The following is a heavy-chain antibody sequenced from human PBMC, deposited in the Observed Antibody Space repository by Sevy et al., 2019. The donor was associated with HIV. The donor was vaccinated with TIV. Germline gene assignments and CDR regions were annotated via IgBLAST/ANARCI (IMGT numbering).Heavy chain of an antibody. J-gene: IGHJ6*02. CDR1: GFTFSSYS. CDR2: ISSSSSYI. V-gene: IGHV3-21*01. CDR3: ARDRAARAYYYYGMDV. D-gene: IGHD6-6*01. Sequence: GGSLRLSCAASGFTFSSYSMNWVRQAPGKGLEWVSSISSSSSYIYYADSVKVRFTISRDNAKNSLYLQMNSLRAEDTAVYYCARDRAARAYYYYGMDVWGQGTTVTVSS.